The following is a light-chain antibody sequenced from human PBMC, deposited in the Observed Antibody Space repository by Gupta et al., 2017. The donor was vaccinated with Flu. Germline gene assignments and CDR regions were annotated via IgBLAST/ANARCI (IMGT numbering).Light chain of an antibody. CDR3: QQYGSSPPYT. V-gene: IGKV3-20*01. CDR2: GAS. CDR1: QSGSSSY. Sequence: TLSLSPGERATLSCRASQSGSSSYLAWYQQKPGQAPRLLIYGASSRATGIPDRFSGSGSGTDFTLTISRLEPEDFAVYYCQQYGSSPPYTFGQGTKLEIK. J-gene: IGKJ2*01.